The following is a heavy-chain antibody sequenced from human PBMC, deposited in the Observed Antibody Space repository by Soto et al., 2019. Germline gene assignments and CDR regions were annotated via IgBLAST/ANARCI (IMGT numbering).Heavy chain of an antibody. D-gene: IGHD6-13*01. V-gene: IGHV4-34*01. CDR3: ARGIAAAARADY. CDR1: GGSLPVIS. Sequence: SETRSLTCAVYGGSLPVISWSWISQPRGKGLGWSGEINHSGSTNYNPSLKSRVTISVDASKNQVAMKLSSVTAADTAVYYCARGIAAAARADYWGQGTLVTVSS. J-gene: IGHJ4*02. CDR2: INHSGST.